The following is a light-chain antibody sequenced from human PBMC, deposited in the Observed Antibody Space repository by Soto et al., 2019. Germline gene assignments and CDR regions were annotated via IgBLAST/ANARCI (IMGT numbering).Light chain of an antibody. Sequence: EIVMTQSPATLSVSPGERVTLSCRASQSLSGNLAWYQQKPGLAPRLLINRASTRATGIPARFSGSGSETEFTLTISSLQSEDFAVYYCQQYNNWPRTFSQGTKVEIK. J-gene: IGKJ1*01. CDR2: RAS. V-gene: IGKV3-15*01. CDR3: QQYNNWPRT. CDR1: QSLSGN.